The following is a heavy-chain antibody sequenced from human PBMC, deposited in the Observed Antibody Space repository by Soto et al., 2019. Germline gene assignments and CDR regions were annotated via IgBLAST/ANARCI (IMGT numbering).Heavy chain of an antibody. J-gene: IGHJ5*02. CDR2: IWSAGLT. CDR1: GFTVNSKY. V-gene: IGHV3-53*01. D-gene: IGHD2-15*01. Sequence: PGWSLRLSCAASGFTVNSKYMNWVRQAPGKGLEWVSIIWSAGLTYYADSVRGRFTISRDISKNILFLQMNNLRAEDSAIYYCARELPPDLWGQGTLVTVSS. CDR3: ARELPPDL.